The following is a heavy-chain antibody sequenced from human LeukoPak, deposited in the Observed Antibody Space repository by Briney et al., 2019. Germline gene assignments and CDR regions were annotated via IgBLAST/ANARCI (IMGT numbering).Heavy chain of an antibody. Sequence: PGGSLRLSCAASGFTVSRNYMSWVRQAPGKGLEWVSVIYSGGSTYYADSVKGRFTVSRDNSKNTLSLQMNSLRAEDTAVYYCARGEDYGDYFDYWGQGTLVTVSS. V-gene: IGHV3-53*01. CDR3: ARGEDYGDYFDY. J-gene: IGHJ4*02. CDR1: GFTVSRNY. D-gene: IGHD4-17*01. CDR2: IYSGGST.